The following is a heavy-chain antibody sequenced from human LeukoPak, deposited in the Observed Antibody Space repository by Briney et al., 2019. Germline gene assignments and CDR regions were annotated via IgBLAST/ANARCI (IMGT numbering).Heavy chain of an antibody. Sequence: ASVKVSCKASGYTFTGYYMHWVRQAPGQGLEWMGWINPNSGGTNYARKFQGRVTMTRDTSISTAYMELSRLRSDDTAVYYCASSSGYYGHVDYWGQGTLVTVSS. CDR3: ASSSGYYGHVDY. CDR2: INPNSGGT. D-gene: IGHD3-22*01. CDR1: GYTFTGYY. V-gene: IGHV1-2*02. J-gene: IGHJ4*02.